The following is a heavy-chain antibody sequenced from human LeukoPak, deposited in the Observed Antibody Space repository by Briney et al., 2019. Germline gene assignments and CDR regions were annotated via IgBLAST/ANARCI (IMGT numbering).Heavy chain of an antibody. V-gene: IGHV1-18*01. D-gene: IGHD3-10*01. Sequence: GASVKVSCKASGYTFTSYGISWVRQAPGQGLEWMGWISAYNGNTNHAQKLQGRVTMTTDTSTSTAYMELRSLRSDDTAVYYCARDKRTYYYGSGSPLGPWGQGTLVTVSS. CDR3: ARDKRTYYYGSGSPLGP. CDR2: ISAYNGNT. J-gene: IGHJ5*02. CDR1: GYTFTSYG.